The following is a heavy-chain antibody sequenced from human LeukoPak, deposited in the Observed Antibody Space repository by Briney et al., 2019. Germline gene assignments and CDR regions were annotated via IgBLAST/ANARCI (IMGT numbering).Heavy chain of an antibody. V-gene: IGHV4-39*07. CDR2: IHNSGST. CDR1: GGSISSSAYH. Sequence: SETLSLTCTVSGGSISSSAYHWGWIRQPPGKGLEWIGSIHNSGSTYYNPSLKSRVTISVDTSKNQFSLKLSSVTAADTTVYYCARGTSWSRRFDYWGQGTLVTVSS. J-gene: IGHJ4*02. CDR3: ARGTSWSRRFDY. D-gene: IGHD2-2*01.